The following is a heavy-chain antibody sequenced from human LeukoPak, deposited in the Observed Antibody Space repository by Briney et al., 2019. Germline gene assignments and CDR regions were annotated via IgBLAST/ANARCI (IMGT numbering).Heavy chain of an antibody. V-gene: IGHV3-30*03. CDR3: AVVWFGKLLPLFDY. CDR1: GFTFSSYA. D-gene: IGHD3-10*01. J-gene: IGHJ4*02. Sequence: GGSLRLSCAASGFTFSSYAMHWVRQAPGKGLEWVAVISYDGSNKYYADSVKGRFTISRDNSKNTLYLQMNSLRAEDTAVYYCAVVWFGKLLPLFDYWGQGTLVTVSS. CDR2: ISYDGSNK.